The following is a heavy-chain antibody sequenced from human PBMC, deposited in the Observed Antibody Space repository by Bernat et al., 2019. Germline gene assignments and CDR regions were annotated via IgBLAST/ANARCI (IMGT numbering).Heavy chain of an antibody. V-gene: IGHV4-30-4*01. D-gene: IGHD3-22*01. Sequence: QVQLQESGPGLVKPSQTLSLTCTVSGGSISSGDYYWSWIRQPPGKGLEWIGYIYYSGSTYYNPSLKSRVTISVDTSKNQFSLKLSSVTAADTAVYYCVRTDDSSGYPKRTFDYWGQGTLVTVSS. CDR3: VRTDDSSGYPKRTFDY. CDR1: GGSISSGDYY. CDR2: IYYSGST. J-gene: IGHJ4*02.